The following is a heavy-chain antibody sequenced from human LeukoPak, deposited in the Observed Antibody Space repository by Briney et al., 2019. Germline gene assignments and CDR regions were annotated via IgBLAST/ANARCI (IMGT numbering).Heavy chain of an antibody. D-gene: IGHD2-8*01. CDR1: GFTFSSYG. CDR2: IRYDGSNK. CDR3: AKDQNGYY. Sequence: AGGSLRLSCAVSGFTFSSYGMQWVRQAPGKGLEGVAFIRYDGSNKYYADSAKGRLTISRDNSKNTLYLQMNSLRAKDTAVYYCAKDQNGYYWGQGTLVTVSS. V-gene: IGHV3-30*02. J-gene: IGHJ4*02.